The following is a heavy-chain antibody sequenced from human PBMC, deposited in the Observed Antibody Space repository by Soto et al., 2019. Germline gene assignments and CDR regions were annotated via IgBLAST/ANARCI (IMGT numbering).Heavy chain of an antibody. CDR2: IYPGDSDT. CDR3: ASRETFGELSLGGMDV. D-gene: IGHD3-10*01. Sequence: PGESLKISCKGSGYSFTSYWIGWVRQMPGKGLEWMGIIYPGDSDTRYSPSFQGQVTISADKSISTAYLQWSSLKASDTAMYYCASRETFGELSLGGMDVWGQGTTVTVSS. J-gene: IGHJ6*02. CDR1: GYSFTSYW. V-gene: IGHV5-51*01.